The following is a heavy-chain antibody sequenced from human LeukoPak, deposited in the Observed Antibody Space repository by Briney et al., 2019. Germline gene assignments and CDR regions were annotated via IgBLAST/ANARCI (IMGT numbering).Heavy chain of an antibody. J-gene: IGHJ4*02. CDR2: IYTAGTT. CDR1: GFTFSRNH. CDR3: VTLPTGDY. D-gene: IGHD2-15*01. V-gene: IGHV3-53*01. Sequence: PGGSLRLSCAAFGFTFSRNHMTWVRQAPGKGLEWGSIIYTAGTTYYADSVRGRFTISRDSSHNTLYLQMTGLRVEDTAVYYCVTLPTGDYWGQGTLVTVSS.